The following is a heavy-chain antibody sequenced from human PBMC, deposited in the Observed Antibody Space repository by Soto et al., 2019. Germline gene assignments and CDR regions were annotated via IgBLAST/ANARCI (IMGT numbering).Heavy chain of an antibody. V-gene: IGHV2-5*02. CDR1: GFSLSTSGVG. CDR2: IYWDDDK. J-gene: IGHJ5*02. Sequence: QITLKESGPTLVKPTQTLTLTCTFSGFSLSTSGVGVGWIRQPPGKALEWLALIYWDDDKRYSPSLKSRLTITKATSKNQAVLTMTNMDPVDTATYYFAHSLYDYVWGTNWFDPWGQGTLVTVSS. D-gene: IGHD3-16*01. CDR3: AHSLYDYVWGTNWFDP.